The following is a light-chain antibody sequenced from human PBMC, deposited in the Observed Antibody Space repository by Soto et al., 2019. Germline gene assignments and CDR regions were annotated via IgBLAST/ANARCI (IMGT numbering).Light chain of an antibody. Sequence: DIQMTQSPSTLSASVGDRVTITCRASQSITNWLAWYQQKPGKAPKLLISSASSLENGVPSRFSGSGSGTEFSLTISGLQTDDFATYYCQQYHSYWTFGQGTKVDIK. CDR3: QQYHSYWT. J-gene: IGKJ1*01. CDR1: QSITNW. CDR2: SAS. V-gene: IGKV1-5*01.